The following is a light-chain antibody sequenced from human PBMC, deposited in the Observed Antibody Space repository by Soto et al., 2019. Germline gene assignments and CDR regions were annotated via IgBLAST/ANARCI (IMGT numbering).Light chain of an antibody. Sequence: EIVLTQSPGTLSLSPGERATLSCRASQSVSSSYLVWYQQKPGQAPRLLIYGASSRATGIPDRFSGSGSGTDFTLTISRLEPEDFAVYYCQQYGSSPFGQGTRLEIK. V-gene: IGKV3-20*01. J-gene: IGKJ5*01. CDR1: QSVSSSY. CDR2: GAS. CDR3: QQYGSSP.